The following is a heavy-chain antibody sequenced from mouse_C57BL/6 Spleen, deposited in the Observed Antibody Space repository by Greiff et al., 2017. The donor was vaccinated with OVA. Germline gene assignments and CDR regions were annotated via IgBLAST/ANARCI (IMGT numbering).Heavy chain of an antibody. CDR3: ARGRSYYAMDY. Sequence: VQLQQSGPELVKPGASVKISCKASGYAFSSSWMNWVKQRPGKGLEWIGRIYPGDGDTNYNGKFKGKATLTADKSSSTAYMQLSSLTSEDSAVYFCARGRSYYAMDYWGQGTSVTVSS. CDR2: IYPGDGDT. J-gene: IGHJ4*01. CDR1: GYAFSSSW. V-gene: IGHV1-82*01.